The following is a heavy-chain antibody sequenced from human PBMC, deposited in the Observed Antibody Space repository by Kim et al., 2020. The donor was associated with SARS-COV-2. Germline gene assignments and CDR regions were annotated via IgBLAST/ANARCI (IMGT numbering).Heavy chain of an antibody. D-gene: IGHD3-10*01. Sequence: YAQKLQGRVTITADESTSTAYMELSSLRSEDTAVYYCARVGRFDYYGMDVWGQGTTVTVSS. CDR3: ARVGRFDYYGMDV. V-gene: IGHV1-69*01. J-gene: IGHJ6*02.